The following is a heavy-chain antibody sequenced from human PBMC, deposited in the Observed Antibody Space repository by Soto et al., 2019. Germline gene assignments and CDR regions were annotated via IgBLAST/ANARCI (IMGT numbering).Heavy chain of an antibody. V-gene: IGHV3-30*18. CDR1: GFTFSSYG. CDR2: ISYDGSNK. J-gene: IGHJ4*02. CDR3: AKDQVFRNYYDSSGYYDY. D-gene: IGHD3-22*01. Sequence: QVQLVESGGGVVQPGRSLRLSCAASGFTFSSYGMHWVRQAPGKGLEWVAVISYDGSNKYYADSVKGRFTISRDNSKNPLYVQMNSQRAEDTAVYYCAKDQVFRNYYDSSGYYDYWGQGALVTVSS.